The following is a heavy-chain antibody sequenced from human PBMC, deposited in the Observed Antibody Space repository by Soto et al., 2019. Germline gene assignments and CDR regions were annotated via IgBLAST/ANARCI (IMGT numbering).Heavy chain of an antibody. CDR3: ARDSGIAVVQYYFDY. Sequence: GGSLRLSCAASGFTFSSYAMHWVRQAPGKGLEWVAVISYDGSNKYYADSVKGRFTSSRDNSKNTLYLQMNSLRAEDTAVYYCARDSGIAVVQYYFDYWGQGTLVTVSS. J-gene: IGHJ4*02. CDR2: ISYDGSNK. D-gene: IGHD6-19*01. V-gene: IGHV3-30-3*01. CDR1: GFTFSSYA.